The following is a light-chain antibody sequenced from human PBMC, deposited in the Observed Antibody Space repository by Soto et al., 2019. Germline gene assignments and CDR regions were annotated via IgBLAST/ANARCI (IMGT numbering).Light chain of an antibody. CDR1: QGISSY. Sequence: AIRMTQSPSSFSASTGDSVTITCRASQGISSYLAWYQQKPGKAPKLLIYAASTLHSGVPSRFSGSGSGTDFTLTISCRQSEDLATYYWQQYYSYPLTCGGGTKVEIK. J-gene: IGKJ4*01. CDR3: QQYYSYPLT. V-gene: IGKV1-8*01. CDR2: AAS.